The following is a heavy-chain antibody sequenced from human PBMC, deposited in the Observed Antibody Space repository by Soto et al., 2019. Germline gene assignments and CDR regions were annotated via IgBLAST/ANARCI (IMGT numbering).Heavy chain of an antibody. V-gene: IGHV1-2*02. CDR3: ATDQENYYQSSGYYYAY. CDR1: GYTFAGYY. D-gene: IGHD3-22*01. Sequence: ASVKVSCNGSGYTFAGYYIHWVRQAPGQGLEWMGYINPNSGGTNYAQKFQGRVTMTRDTSISTVYMELSRLRSDDTAVYWCATDQENYYQSSGYYYAYWGQGTLVTVSS. CDR2: INPNSGGT. J-gene: IGHJ4*02.